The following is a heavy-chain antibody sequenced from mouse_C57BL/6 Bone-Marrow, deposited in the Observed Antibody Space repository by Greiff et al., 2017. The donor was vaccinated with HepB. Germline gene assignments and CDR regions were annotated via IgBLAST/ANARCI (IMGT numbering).Heavy chain of an antibody. CDR1: GYTFTNYW. CDR2: IYPGGGYT. J-gene: IGHJ3*01. CDR3: ARKDYDYDWAY. Sequence: VKLVESGAELVRPGTSVKMSCKASGYTFTNYWIGWAKQRPGHGLEWIGDIYPGGGYTNYNEKFKGKATLTADKSSSTAYMQFSSLTSEDSAIYYCARKDYDYDWAYWGQGTLVTVSA. D-gene: IGHD2-4*01. V-gene: IGHV1-63*01.